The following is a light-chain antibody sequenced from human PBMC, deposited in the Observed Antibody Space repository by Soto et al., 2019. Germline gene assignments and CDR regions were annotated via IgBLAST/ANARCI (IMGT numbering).Light chain of an antibody. CDR3: SVWDDRRRGRA. J-gene: IGLJ3*02. Sequence: QSVLTQPPSAAGTPGQRITISCSGSSSNIGSNSVNWYRQFPGTAPNLLIYTNDQRPSGVPDRVSGSKSGTSASLAISGLEPEDEDDYYCSVWDDRRRGRAFGGGTKLTVL. CDR2: TND. V-gene: IGLV1-44*01. CDR1: SSNIGSNS.